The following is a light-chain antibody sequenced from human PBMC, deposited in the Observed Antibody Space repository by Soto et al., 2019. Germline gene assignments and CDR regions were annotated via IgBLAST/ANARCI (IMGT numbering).Light chain of an antibody. CDR1: QSVSSY. V-gene: IGKV3-11*01. Sequence: EIVLTQSPATLSLSPGERATLSCRASQSVSSYLAWYQQKPGQAPRLLIYDASNRATCIPARFSGSGSGTDFTLTISRLEPEDFAVYYCQQRGTWPLTFGGGTKVEIK. J-gene: IGKJ4*01. CDR2: DAS. CDR3: QQRGTWPLT.